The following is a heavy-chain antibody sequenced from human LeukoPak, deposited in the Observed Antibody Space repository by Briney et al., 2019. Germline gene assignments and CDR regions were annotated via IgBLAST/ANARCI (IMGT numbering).Heavy chain of an antibody. D-gene: IGHD2-15*01. CDR2: ISYDGSNK. J-gene: IGHJ4*02. CDR1: GFTFNTYG. V-gene: IGHV3-30*18. CDR3: AKEYCSDGSCYSYYFDY. Sequence: PGGSLRLSCAASGFTFNTYGMHWVRQAPGKGLEWVAVISYDGSNKYYADSVKGRFTISRDNSKNTLYLQMNSLRAEDTAMYYCAKEYCSDGSCYSYYFDYWGQGTLVTVSS.